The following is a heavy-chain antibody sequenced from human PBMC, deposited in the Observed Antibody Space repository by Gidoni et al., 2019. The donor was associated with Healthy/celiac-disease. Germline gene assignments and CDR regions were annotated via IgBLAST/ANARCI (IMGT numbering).Heavy chain of an antibody. J-gene: IGHJ4*02. CDR2: IYYSGST. D-gene: IGHD3-10*01. V-gene: IGHV4-39*01. CDR1: GCSISSSSYY. CDR3: ARQGGELLLWFGELLIDY. Sequence: QLQLQESGPGLVKPSETLSLTCTVSGCSISSSSYYWGWIRQPPGKGLEWIGSIYYSGSTYYNPSLKSRVTISVDTSKNQFSLKLSSVTAADTAVYYCARQGGELLLWFGELLIDYWGQGTLVTVSS.